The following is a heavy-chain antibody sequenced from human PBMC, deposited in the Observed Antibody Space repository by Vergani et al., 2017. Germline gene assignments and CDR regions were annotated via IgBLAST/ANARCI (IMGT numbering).Heavy chain of an antibody. CDR2: MYHSGST. Sequence: QVRLQESGPGLVKPSETLSLTCSVSGGPMSGYYWSWIRQPPGKEMEWIGYMYHSGSTNYNPSLETRVTISGDTSKNQFSLKLNSVTVADTAVYYCGGVADIKGLGSRLFDLWGQGILVTVSS. V-gene: IGHV4-59*01. CDR1: GGPMSGYY. CDR3: GGVADIKGLGSRLFDL. D-gene: IGHD3-10*01. J-gene: IGHJ4*02.